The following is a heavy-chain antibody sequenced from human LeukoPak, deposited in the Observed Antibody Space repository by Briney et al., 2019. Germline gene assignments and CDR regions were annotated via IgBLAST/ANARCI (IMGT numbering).Heavy chain of an antibody. CDR1: GFTFSNFW. CDR2: IKQDGSEK. Sequence: PGGSLRLSCAASGFTFSNFWMSWVRQAPGKGLEWVANIKQDGSEKYYVDSVKGRFTISRDNAKNSLYLQMNSLRAEDTAVYYCARSGYSSGPDGYWGQGTLVTVSS. J-gene: IGHJ4*02. V-gene: IGHV3-7*01. CDR3: ARSGYSSGPDGY. D-gene: IGHD6-19*01.